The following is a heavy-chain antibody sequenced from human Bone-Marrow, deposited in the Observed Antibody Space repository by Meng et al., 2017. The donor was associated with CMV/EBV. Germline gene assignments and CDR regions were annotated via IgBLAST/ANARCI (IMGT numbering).Heavy chain of an antibody. Sequence: LSLTCAASGFTFSSYEMNWVRQAPGKGLEWVSYISSSGSTIYYADSVKGRFTISRDSAKDSLFLQMNYLRVEDTAVYYCARDHPRAVWYFQDWGQGTLATFSS. V-gene: IGHV3-48*03. CDR1: GFTFSSYE. J-gene: IGHJ1*01. CDR3: ARDHPRAVWYFQD. CDR2: ISSSGSTI. D-gene: IGHD3-16*01.